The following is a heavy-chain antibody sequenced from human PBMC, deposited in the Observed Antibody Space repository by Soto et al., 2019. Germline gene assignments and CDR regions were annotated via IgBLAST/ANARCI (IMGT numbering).Heavy chain of an antibody. CDR3: ERVSVGSSMFDT. CDR2: IYYSGST. CDR1: GGSISSGGYY. Sequence: SETLSLTCTVSGGSISSGGYYWSWIRQHPGKGLEWIGYIYYSGSTYYNPSLKSRVTISVDTSKNQFSLKLSSVTAADTAVYYRERVSVGSSMFDTWCQGTLVTVSS. D-gene: IGHD1-26*01. J-gene: IGHJ5*02. V-gene: IGHV4-31*03.